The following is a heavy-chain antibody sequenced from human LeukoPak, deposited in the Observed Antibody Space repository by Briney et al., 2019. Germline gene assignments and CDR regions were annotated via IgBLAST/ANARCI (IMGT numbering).Heavy chain of an antibody. Sequence: SETLSFTCTVSGGSISSYYWSWIRQPAGKGLEWIGRIYTSGSTNYNPSLKSRVTMSVDTSKNQFSLKLSSVTAADTAVYYCARVFSGSSWYGFDYWGQGTLVTVSS. CDR3: ARVFSGSSWYGFDY. V-gene: IGHV4-4*07. D-gene: IGHD6-13*01. CDR2: IYTSGST. J-gene: IGHJ4*02. CDR1: GGSISSYY.